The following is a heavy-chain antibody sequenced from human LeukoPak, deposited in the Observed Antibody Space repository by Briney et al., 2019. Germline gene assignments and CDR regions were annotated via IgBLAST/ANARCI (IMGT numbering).Heavy chain of an antibody. D-gene: IGHD2-21*02. CDR2: IYYSGST. CDR1: GGSISSYY. Sequence: SETLSLTCTVSGGSISSYYWSWIRQPPGKGLEWIGYIYYSGSTNYNPSLKSRVTISVDTSKNQFSLKLSSVTAADTAVYYCARVVTHSGDDAFDIWGQGTMVTVSS. J-gene: IGHJ3*02. CDR3: ARVVTHSGDDAFDI. V-gene: IGHV4-59*01.